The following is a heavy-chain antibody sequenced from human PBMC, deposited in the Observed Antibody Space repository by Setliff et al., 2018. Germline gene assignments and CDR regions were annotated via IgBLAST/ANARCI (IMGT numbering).Heavy chain of an antibody. J-gene: IGHJ4*02. Sequence: WASVKVSCKASGYTFSTYGLHWVRQAPGQGPEWMGMIITNTGKTSYAQKFQGRVTMTTDTSTGTGYMELRSLRSDDTAVYFCARFGGSASVARFSPPIWGPGSLVTVSS. V-gene: IGHV1-18*01. D-gene: IGHD3-10*01. CDR1: GYTFSTYG. CDR3: ARFGGSASVARFSPPI. CDR2: IITNTGKT.